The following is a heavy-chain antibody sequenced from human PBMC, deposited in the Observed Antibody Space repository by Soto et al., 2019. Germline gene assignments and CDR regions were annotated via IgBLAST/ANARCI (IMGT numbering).Heavy chain of an antibody. J-gene: IGHJ6*03. CDR1: GFTFSSYS. D-gene: IGHD2-2*01. V-gene: IGHV3-21*01. CDR2: ISSSSSYI. Sequence: PGGSLRLSCAASGFTFSSYSMNWVRQAPGKGLEWVSSISSSSSYIYYADSVKGRFTISRDNAKNSLYLQMNSLRAEDTAVYYCARGYCSSTSCYWEYLGYYYYMDVWGKGTTVTVSS. CDR3: ARGYCSSTSCYWEYLGYYYYMDV.